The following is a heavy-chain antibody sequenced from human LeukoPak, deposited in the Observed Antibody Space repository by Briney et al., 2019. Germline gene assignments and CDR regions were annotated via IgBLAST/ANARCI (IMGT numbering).Heavy chain of an antibody. CDR3: ARTIVAAGTSRHFDY. CDR2: IYSGSST. D-gene: IGHD6-13*01. CDR1: GFTVSSYY. J-gene: IGHJ4*02. V-gene: IGHV3-53*01. Sequence: PGGSLRLSCAASGFTVSSYYMNWVRQAPGKGLEWVSVIYSGSSTYYADSVKARFTISRDNSKNTLYLQMNSLRAEDTAVYYCARTIVAAGTSRHFDYWGQGTLVTVSS.